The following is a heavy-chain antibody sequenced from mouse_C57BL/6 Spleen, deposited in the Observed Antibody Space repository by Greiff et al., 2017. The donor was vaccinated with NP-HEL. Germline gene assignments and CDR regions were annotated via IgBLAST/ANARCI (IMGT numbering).Heavy chain of an antibody. J-gene: IGHJ2*01. D-gene: IGHD1-1*01. CDR3: ARSAYGSRYFDY. CDR2: IYPGSGST. V-gene: IGHV1-55*01. CDR1: GYTFTSYW. Sequence: VQLQQPGAELVKPGASVKMSCKASGYTFTSYWITWVKQRPGQGLEWIGDIYPGSGSTNYNEKFKSKATLTVDTSSSTAYMQLSSLTSEDSAVYYCARSAYGSRYFDYWGQGTTLTVSS.